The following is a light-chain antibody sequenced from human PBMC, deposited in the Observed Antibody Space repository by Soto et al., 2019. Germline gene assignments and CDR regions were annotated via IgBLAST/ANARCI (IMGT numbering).Light chain of an antibody. Sequence: DIVMTQSTGTLSLSPGERVTLSCRASQSVSRTYLAWYQQKPGQAPRLLIYGASSRASGIPDRFSGSGSGTDFTLTISRLEPEDFAVYYCQQYGGSMTFGQGTKVDIK. V-gene: IGKV3-20*01. CDR1: QSVSRTY. CDR3: QQYGGSMT. CDR2: GAS. J-gene: IGKJ1*01.